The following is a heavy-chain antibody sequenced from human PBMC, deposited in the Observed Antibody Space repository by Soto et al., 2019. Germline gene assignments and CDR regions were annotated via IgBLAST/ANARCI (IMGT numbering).Heavy chain of an antibody. CDR3: AKGGRLESTDY. J-gene: IGHJ4*02. CDR1: GFTFSNYG. Sequence: EAQLLESGGGLVQPGGSLRLSCAASGFTFSNYGMSWVRQVPGKGLEWVSYISKSGGTLYYADSVKGRFTISRDNSKNTLILQMNSLRAEDTAVYYCAKGGRLESTDYWGQGTLVTVSS. V-gene: IGHV3-23*01. D-gene: IGHD3-3*01. CDR2: ISKSGGTL.